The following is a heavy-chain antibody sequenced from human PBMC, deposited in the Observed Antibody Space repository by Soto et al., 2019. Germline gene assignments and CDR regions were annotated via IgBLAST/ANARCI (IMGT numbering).Heavy chain of an antibody. CDR1: GGSFSGYY. CDR2: INHSGST. D-gene: IGHD6-19*01. CDR3: ARVNTLSGIAVAGRSSNWFDP. Sequence: SETLSLTCAVYGGSFSGYYWSWIRQPPGKGLEWIGEINHSGSTNYNPSLKSRVTISVDTSKNQFSLKLSSVTAADTAVYYCARVNTLSGIAVAGRSSNWFDPWGQGTLVTVSS. V-gene: IGHV4-34*01. J-gene: IGHJ5*02.